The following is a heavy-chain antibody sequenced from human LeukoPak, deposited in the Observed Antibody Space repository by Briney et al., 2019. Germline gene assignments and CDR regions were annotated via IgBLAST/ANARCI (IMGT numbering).Heavy chain of an antibody. D-gene: IGHD6-19*01. CDR1: GFTFSSYA. V-gene: IGHV3-30*04. Sequence: GRSLRLSCAASGFTFSSYAMHWVRQAPGKGLEWVAVISYDGSNKYYADSVKGRFTISRDNSKNTLYLQMNSLRAEDTAVYYCARDQADSSGWYGFDYWGQGTLVTVS. CDR2: ISYDGSNK. J-gene: IGHJ4*02. CDR3: ARDQADSSGWYGFDY.